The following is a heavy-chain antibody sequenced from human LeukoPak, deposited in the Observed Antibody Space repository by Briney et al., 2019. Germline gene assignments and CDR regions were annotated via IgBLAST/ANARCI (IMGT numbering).Heavy chain of an antibody. CDR3: ARDTDGFEGGYGYYYYHGMDV. Sequence: GGSLRLSCAASGITFSTYSMNWVRQAPGKGLEWVSSISSSSGYIYYADSLKGRFTISRDNAKNSLYLQMNSLRAEDTAVYYCARDTDGFEGGYGYYYYHGMDVWGQGTTVTVSS. J-gene: IGHJ6*02. CDR2: ISSSSGYI. V-gene: IGHV3-21*01. D-gene: IGHD3-22*01. CDR1: GITFSTYS.